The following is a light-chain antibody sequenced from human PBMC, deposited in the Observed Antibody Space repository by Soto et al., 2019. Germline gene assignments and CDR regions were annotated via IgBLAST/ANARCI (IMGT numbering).Light chain of an antibody. Sequence: QSVLTQPPSVSAAPGQKVTISCSGSNSNIGDNYVSWYQQFPGTAPKLLIYDNNKRPSGIPDRFSGSRSGTSATLGITGLQTGDEADYYCATWDTSLSAGVFGGGTKVTVL. J-gene: IGLJ3*02. V-gene: IGLV1-51*01. CDR3: ATWDTSLSAGV. CDR2: DNN. CDR1: NSNIGDNY.